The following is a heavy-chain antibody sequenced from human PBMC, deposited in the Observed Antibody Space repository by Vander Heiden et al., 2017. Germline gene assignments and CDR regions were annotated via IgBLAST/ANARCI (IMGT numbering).Heavy chain of an antibody. J-gene: IGHJ1*01. CDR3: ASSAYSGTWYADS. Sequence: QVQLEQSPSEVKKPGASLKVSCKASGDTLITYYIHRVRQAPGERLQYMGWINPKTGGTFYTQAFQARVTMTSDTSITTTYMELRGITSDDTAVYYCASSAYSGTWYADSWGQGTLVTVSS. V-gene: IGHV1-2*02. CDR1: GDTLITYY. D-gene: IGHD6-13*01. CDR2: INPKTGGT.